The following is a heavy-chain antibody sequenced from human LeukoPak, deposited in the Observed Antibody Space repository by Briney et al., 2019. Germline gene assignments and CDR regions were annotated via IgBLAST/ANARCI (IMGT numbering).Heavy chain of an antibody. V-gene: IGHV3-21*01. CDR3: AREPSKWIDAFDI. Sequence: PGGSLRLSCAASGFTFSSYSMNWVRQAPGKGLEWVSSISSSSSYIYYADSVKGRFTISRDNAKNSLYLQMNSLRAEDTAVYYCAREPSKWIDAFDIWGQGTMVTVSS. CDR1: GFTFSSYS. J-gene: IGHJ3*02. CDR2: ISSSSSYI. D-gene: IGHD5-12*01.